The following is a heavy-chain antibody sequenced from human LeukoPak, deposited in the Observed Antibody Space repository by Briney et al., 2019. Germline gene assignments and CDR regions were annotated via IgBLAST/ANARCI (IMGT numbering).Heavy chain of an antibody. J-gene: IGHJ4*02. CDR3: AKGSMGRCSGNSCYSVY. V-gene: IGHV3-30*18. Sequence: GGSLRLSCAASGFTFSNYGMHWVRQAPGKGLEWVAVISYDGSNKYYADSVKGRFTISRDNSKNTMYMQMNSLRVEDTAVYYCAKGSMGRCSGNSCYSVYWGQGTLVTVSS. D-gene: IGHD5-12*01. CDR2: ISYDGSNK. CDR1: GFTFSNYG.